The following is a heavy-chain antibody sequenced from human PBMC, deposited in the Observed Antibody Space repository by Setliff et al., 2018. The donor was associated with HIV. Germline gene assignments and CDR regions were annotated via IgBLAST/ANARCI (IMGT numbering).Heavy chain of an antibody. CDR1: GFRFSDYA. J-gene: IGHJ4*02. V-gene: IGHV3-23*01. Sequence: GGSLRLSCAASGFRFSDYAMAWVRQAPGKGLEWVSGISASGGGTYYADSVRGRFTISRDNSKNTLHLQMSSLSADDTAVNYCARDMVVGDGYKNFDYWGQGTLVTVSS. CDR3: ARDMVVGDGYKNFDY. D-gene: IGHD5-12*01. CDR2: ISASGGGT.